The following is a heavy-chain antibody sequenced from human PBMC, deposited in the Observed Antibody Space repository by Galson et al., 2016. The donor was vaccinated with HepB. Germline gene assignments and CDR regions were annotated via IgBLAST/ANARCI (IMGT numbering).Heavy chain of an antibody. CDR3: AREGDSGSSHHYYYGMDV. V-gene: IGHV3-53*01. CDR1: GFTFSSYA. Sequence: SLRLSCAASGFTFSSYAMSWVRQAPGKGLEWVSTIYSAGNTYYADSVKGRFIISRDNSKNTLYLQMNSMRAEDTAVYYFAREGDSGSSHHYYYGMDVWGQGTTVTVSS. CDR2: IYSAGNT. J-gene: IGHJ6*02. D-gene: IGHD3-10*01.